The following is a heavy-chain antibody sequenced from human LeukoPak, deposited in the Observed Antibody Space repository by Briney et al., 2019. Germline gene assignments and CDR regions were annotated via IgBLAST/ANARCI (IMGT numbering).Heavy chain of an antibody. J-gene: IGHJ4*02. V-gene: IGHV4-59*01. Sequence: SETLSLTCTVSGGSISSYYWSWIRQPPGKGLEWIGYISYSGSTNYNPSLKSRVTISVDTSKNQFSLNLSSVTAADTAVYYCASSTTGTRFVDYRGQGTLVTVSS. CDR3: ASSTTGTRFVDY. CDR1: GGSISSYY. D-gene: IGHD1-1*01. CDR2: ISYSGST.